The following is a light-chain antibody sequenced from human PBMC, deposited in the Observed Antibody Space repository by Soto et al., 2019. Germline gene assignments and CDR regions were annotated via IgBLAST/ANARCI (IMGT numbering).Light chain of an antibody. CDR2: DAS. CDR1: QSVSSY. CDR3: QQRSNWPPVT. V-gene: IGKV3-11*01. Sequence: ELVMTQSPATLSLSPGERATLSCRASQSVSSYLAWYQQKPGQAPRLLIYDASNRATGIPARFSGSGSGTDFTLTISSLEPEDFAVYYCQQRSNWPPVTFGGGTKVDI. J-gene: IGKJ4*01.